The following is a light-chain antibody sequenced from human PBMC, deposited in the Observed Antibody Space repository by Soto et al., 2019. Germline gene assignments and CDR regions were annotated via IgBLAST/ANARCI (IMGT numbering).Light chain of an antibody. V-gene: IGKV1-5*01. CDR1: QSISSW. CDR2: DAS. Sequence: DIQMTQSPSTLSASVGDRVTITCPASQSISSWLAWYQQKPGKAPKLLIYDASSLESGVPSRFSGSGSGTEFTLTISSLQPDDVATYYCQQYNSYPGTFGQGTKVEIK. J-gene: IGKJ1*01. CDR3: QQYNSYPGT.